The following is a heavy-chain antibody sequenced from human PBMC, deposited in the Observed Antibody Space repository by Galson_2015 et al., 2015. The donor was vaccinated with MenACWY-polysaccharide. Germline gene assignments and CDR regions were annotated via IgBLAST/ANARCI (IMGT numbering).Heavy chain of an antibody. J-gene: IGHJ2*01. Sequence: SLRLSCAASGFTFSSFWMSWVRQAPGKGLEWVAIIKQDGSEKYYVDSVKGRFSISRDNAKNSLYLQTNSLRSEDTAVYYRARDPLDSSGYTRGSVFDLWGRGTLVTVSS. D-gene: IGHD3-22*01. CDR1: GFTFSSFW. CDR3: ARDPLDSSGYTRGSVFDL. V-gene: IGHV3-7*01. CDR2: IKQDGSEK.